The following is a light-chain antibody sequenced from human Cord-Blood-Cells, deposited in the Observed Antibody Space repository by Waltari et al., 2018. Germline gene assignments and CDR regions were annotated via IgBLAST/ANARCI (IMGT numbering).Light chain of an antibody. CDR2: AAS. CDR3: QKYNSAPPT. J-gene: IGKJ1*01. V-gene: IGKV1-27*01. Sequence: IKLTQSPSSLPASVGDRVTLTCRASQGISNYLAWYQQKPGKVPKLLIYAASTLQSGVPSRFSGSGSGTDFTLTISSLQPEDVATYYCQKYNSAPPTFGQGTKVEIK. CDR1: QGISNY.